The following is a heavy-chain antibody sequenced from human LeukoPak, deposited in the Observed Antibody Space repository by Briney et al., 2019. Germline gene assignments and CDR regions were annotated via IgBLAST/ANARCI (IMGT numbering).Heavy chain of an antibody. CDR3: ARNYYDSSGYYYGDWFDP. Sequence: SETLSLTCTVSGASISSHYWSWIRQPPGKGLEWIGYIYYSGSTNYNPSLKSRVTISVDTSKNQFSLKLSSVTAADTAVYYCARNYYDSSGYYYGDWFDPWGQGTLVTVSS. D-gene: IGHD3-22*01. CDR1: GASISSHY. J-gene: IGHJ5*02. CDR2: IYYSGST. V-gene: IGHV4-59*08.